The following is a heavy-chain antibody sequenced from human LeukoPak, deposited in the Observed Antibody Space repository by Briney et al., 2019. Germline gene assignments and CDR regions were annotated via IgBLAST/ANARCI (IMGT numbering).Heavy chain of an antibody. CDR1: GGSFSGYY. CDR3: ARPKTVITMIVGSEVAFDI. D-gene: IGHD3-22*01. Sequence: SETLSLTCAVYGGSFSGYYRSWIRQPPGKGPEWIGEINHSGSTNYNPSLKSRVTISVDTSKNQFSLKLSSVTAADTAVYYCARPKTVITMIVGSEVAFDIWGQGTMVTVSS. CDR2: INHSGST. J-gene: IGHJ3*02. V-gene: IGHV4-34*01.